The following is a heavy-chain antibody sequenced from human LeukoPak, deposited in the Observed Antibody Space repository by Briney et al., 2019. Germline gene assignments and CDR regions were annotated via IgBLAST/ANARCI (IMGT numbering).Heavy chain of an antibody. CDR1: GFTFSSYS. CDR3: ARRYCSGGSCYYFDY. J-gene: IGHJ4*02. Sequence: PGGSLRLSCAASGFTFSSYSMNWVRRAPGKGLEWVSSISGSSSYIYYADSVKGRFTISRDNAKNSLYLQMNSLRAEDTAVYYCARRYCSGGSCYYFDYWGQGTLVTVSS. D-gene: IGHD2-15*01. CDR2: ISGSSSYI. V-gene: IGHV3-21*01.